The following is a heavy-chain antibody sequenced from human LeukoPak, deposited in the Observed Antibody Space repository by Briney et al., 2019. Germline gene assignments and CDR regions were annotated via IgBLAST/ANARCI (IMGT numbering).Heavy chain of an antibody. J-gene: IGHJ3*02. Sequence: GGSLRLSCAASGFTFSSYSIYWVRQAPGKGLEHVSAISGDGENTFYADSVKGRFTISRDNSKNTLYLQMGSLRTEDMAVYYCARVGDVTAFDIWGQGTMVTVSS. V-gene: IGHV3-64*02. CDR2: ISGDGENT. CDR3: ARVGDVTAFDI. D-gene: IGHD3-16*01. CDR1: GFTFSSYS.